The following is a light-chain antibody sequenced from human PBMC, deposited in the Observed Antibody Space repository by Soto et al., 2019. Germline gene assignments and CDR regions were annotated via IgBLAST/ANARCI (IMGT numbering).Light chain of an antibody. Sequence: QSVLAQPRSVSGSPGQSVTISCTGTSSDVGGYNYVSWYQQHPGKAPKLMIYEVSNRPSGVSNRFSRSKSDNTASLTISGLQAEDEADYSCSSYTSSSTLEVFGTGTKVTVL. CDR1: SSDVGGYNY. V-gene: IGLV2-14*01. CDR3: SSYTSSSTLEV. J-gene: IGLJ1*01. CDR2: EVS.